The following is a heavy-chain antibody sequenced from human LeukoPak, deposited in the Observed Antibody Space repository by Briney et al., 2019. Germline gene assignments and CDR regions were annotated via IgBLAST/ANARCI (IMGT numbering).Heavy chain of an antibody. D-gene: IGHD3-10*01. CDR3: ARSDANYYGWGGYYGGSDP. J-gene: IGHJ5*02. CDR2: INPNSGGT. Sequence: ASVKVSCKASGYTFTGYYMHWVRQAPGQGLEWMGWINPNSGGTNYAQKFQGRVTMTRDTSISTAYMELSRLRSDDTAVYYCARSDANYYGWGGYYGGSDPWGRGTRVTVSS. CDR1: GYTFTGYY. V-gene: IGHV1-2*02.